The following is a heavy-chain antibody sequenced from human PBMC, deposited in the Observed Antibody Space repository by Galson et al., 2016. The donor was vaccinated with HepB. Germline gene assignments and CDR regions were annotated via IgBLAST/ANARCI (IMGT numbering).Heavy chain of an antibody. CDR3: ASAYYHYYYYYAMDV. J-gene: IGHJ6*02. CDR2: IDGGGNI. CDR1: GFTVSSKY. V-gene: IGHV3-53*01. D-gene: IGHD1-26*01. Sequence: SLRLSCAASGFTVSSKYMSWVRQAPGKGLEWVSVIDGGGNIYYSDSVKGRSTISRDSSRNTLFLQMNRLRAEDTAIYYCASAYYHYYYYYAMDVWGQGTTVTVSS.